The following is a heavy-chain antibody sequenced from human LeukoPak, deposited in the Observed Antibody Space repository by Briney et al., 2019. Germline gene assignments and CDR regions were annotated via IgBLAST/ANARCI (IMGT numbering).Heavy chain of an antibody. D-gene: IGHD2-2*01. Sequence: GGSLRLSCAASGFTFSSYAMHWVRQAPGKGLEWVAVISYDGSNKYYADSVKGRFTISRDNSKNTLYLQMNSLGAEDTAVYYCARDLAGDRPAAMKHYYYYGMDVWGQGTTVTVSS. J-gene: IGHJ6*02. CDR3: ARDLAGDRPAAMKHYYYYGMDV. V-gene: IGHV3-30-3*01. CDR1: GFTFSSYA. CDR2: ISYDGSNK.